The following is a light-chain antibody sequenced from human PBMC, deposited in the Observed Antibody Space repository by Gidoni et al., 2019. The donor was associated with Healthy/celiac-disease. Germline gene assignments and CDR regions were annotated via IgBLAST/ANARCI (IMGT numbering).Light chain of an antibody. CDR1: QSVSSN. Sequence: EIVMTQSPATLSVSPGERATLSCRASQSVSSNLAWYQQKPGQAPRLLIYGAITRATGFPARFSGSGSGTEFTLTISSLQSEDFAVYYCHQYNSWPPWTFGQGTKVEIK. CDR3: HQYNSWPPWT. J-gene: IGKJ1*01. CDR2: GAI. V-gene: IGKV3-15*01.